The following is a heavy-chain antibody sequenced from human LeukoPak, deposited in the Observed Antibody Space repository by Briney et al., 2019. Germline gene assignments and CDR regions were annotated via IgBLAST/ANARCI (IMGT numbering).Heavy chain of an antibody. Sequence: SETLSLTCAVYGGSFSGYYWSWIRQPPGKGLEWIGEINHSGSTNYNPSLKSRVTISVDTSKNQFSLKLSSVTAADTAVYYCARHKRITMVRGAIQHLMSGNWFDPWGQGTLVTVSS. V-gene: IGHV4-34*01. CDR2: INHSGST. CDR1: GGSFSGYY. J-gene: IGHJ5*02. CDR3: ARHKRITMVRGAIQHLMSGNWFDP. D-gene: IGHD3-10*01.